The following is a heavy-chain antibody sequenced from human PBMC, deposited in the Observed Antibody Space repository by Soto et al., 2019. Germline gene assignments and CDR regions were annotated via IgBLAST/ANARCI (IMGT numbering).Heavy chain of an antibody. CDR3: ARLVTYCSGGSCYRDYDAFDI. V-gene: IGHV5-51*01. D-gene: IGHD2-15*01. Sequence: LKISCKGSGYSFTSYWIGWVRQMPGKGLEWMGIIYPGDSDTRYSPSFQGQVTISADKSISTAYLQWSSLKASDTAMYYCARLVTYCSGGSCYRDYDAFDIWGQGTMVTVSS. J-gene: IGHJ3*02. CDR1: GYSFTSYW. CDR2: IYPGDSDT.